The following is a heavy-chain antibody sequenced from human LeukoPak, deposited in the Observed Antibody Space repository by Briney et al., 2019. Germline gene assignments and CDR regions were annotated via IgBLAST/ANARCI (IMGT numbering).Heavy chain of an antibody. CDR2: IYPGDSDT. Sequence: GESLKISCKGSGYSFTSYWISWVRQMPGKGLEWMGIIYPGDSDTRYSPSFQGQVTISADKSISTAYLQWSSLKASDTAMYYCARAPDSSGYYFDYWGQGTLVTVSS. CDR3: ARAPDSSGYYFDY. CDR1: GYSFTSYW. D-gene: IGHD3-22*01. V-gene: IGHV5-51*01. J-gene: IGHJ4*02.